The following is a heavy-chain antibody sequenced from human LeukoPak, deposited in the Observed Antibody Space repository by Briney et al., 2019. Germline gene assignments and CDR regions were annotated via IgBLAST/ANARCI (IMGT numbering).Heavy chain of an antibody. V-gene: IGHV3-23*01. Sequence: GGSLRLACAASGFRFSSYAMSWVRQAPGKGLEWVSAISGSGGSTYYADSVKGRFTISRDNSKNTLYLQMNSLRAEDTAVYYCANGAIVGATGFDYWGQGTLVTVSS. D-gene: IGHD1-26*01. CDR3: ANGAIVGATGFDY. CDR2: ISGSGGST. CDR1: GFRFSSYA. J-gene: IGHJ4*02.